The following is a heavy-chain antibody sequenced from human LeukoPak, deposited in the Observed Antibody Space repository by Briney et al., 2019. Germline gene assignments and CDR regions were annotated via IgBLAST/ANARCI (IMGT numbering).Heavy chain of an antibody. CDR3: ARHGGYCSSTSCYRGRAGYYYYMDV. CDR2: IYTSGST. D-gene: IGHD2-2*02. Sequence: SETLSLTCTVSGGSISGYYWSWIRQPPGKGLEWIGYIYTSGSTNYNPSLKTRVTISVDTSKNQFSLKLSSVTAADTAVYYCARHGGYCSSTSCYRGRAGYYYYMDVWGKGTTVTVSS. V-gene: IGHV4-4*09. J-gene: IGHJ6*03. CDR1: GGSISGYY.